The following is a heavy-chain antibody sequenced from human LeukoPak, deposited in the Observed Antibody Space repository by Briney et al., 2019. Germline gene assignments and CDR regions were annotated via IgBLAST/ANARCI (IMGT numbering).Heavy chain of an antibody. Sequence: ASVKVSCKASAFSFTSYYMHWVRQAPGQGLEWMGIINPSGDSTNYAQKFQGRVTITRDTSTSTVYMELSSLRSEDTAVYYCASETGTGYYYGMDVWGQGNTVTASS. J-gene: IGHJ6*02. CDR3: ASETGTGYYYGMDV. CDR2: INPSGDST. D-gene: IGHD3-10*01. V-gene: IGHV1-46*01. CDR1: AFSFTSYY.